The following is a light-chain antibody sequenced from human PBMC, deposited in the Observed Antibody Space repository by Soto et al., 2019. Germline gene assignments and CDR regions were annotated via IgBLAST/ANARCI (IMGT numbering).Light chain of an antibody. V-gene: IGLV1-51*01. Sequence: QSVLTQPPSVSAAPGQKVTISCSGSSSNIGTNYVSWYQQLPGTAPKLLIYDNDKRPSGIPDRFSGSKSGTSATLGITGLQTGEEADYYCGTWDSSLTAVVFGGGTKLTVL. J-gene: IGLJ2*01. CDR3: GTWDSSLTAVV. CDR1: SSNIGTNY. CDR2: DND.